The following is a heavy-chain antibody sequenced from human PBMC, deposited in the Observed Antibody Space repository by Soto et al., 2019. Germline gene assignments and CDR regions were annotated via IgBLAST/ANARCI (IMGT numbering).Heavy chain of an antibody. Sequence: ASVKVSCKVSGYTLTELSMHWVRQAPGKGLEWMGGFDPEDGETIYAQKFQGRVTMTEDTSTDTAYMELSSLRSEDTAVYYCATGTAVYYYYGMDVWGQGTMVTVSS. D-gene: IGHD4-17*01. CDR1: GYTLTELS. V-gene: IGHV1-24*01. CDR3: ATGTAVYYYYGMDV. J-gene: IGHJ6*02. CDR2: FDPEDGET.